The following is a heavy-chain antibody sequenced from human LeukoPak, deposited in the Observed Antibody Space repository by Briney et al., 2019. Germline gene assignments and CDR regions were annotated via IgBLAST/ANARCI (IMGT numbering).Heavy chain of an antibody. Sequence: GGSLRLSCAASGFTFSSCSMNWVRQAPGKGLEWVSSISSSSSYIYYADSVKGRFTISRDNAKNSLYLQMNSLRAEDTAVYYCARDSPGYGGYSYWGQGTLVTVSS. J-gene: IGHJ4*02. D-gene: IGHD5-12*01. V-gene: IGHV3-21*01. CDR2: ISSSSSYI. CDR3: ARDSPGYGGYSY. CDR1: GFTFSSCS.